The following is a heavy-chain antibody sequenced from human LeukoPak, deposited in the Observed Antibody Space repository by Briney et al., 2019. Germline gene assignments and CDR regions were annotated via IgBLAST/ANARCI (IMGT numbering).Heavy chain of an antibody. CDR3: GRVAYSYGYF. V-gene: IGHV4-61*01. CDR1: GGSVSSGSYY. CDR2: IYYSGST. D-gene: IGHD5-18*01. Sequence: PSETLSLTCTVSGGSVSSGSYYWSWIRQPPGKGLEWFGYIYYSGSTNYNPSLKSRVTISVDTSKNQFSLKLSSVTAADTGVYYCGRVAYSYGYFWSQGTLVTVSS. J-gene: IGHJ4*02.